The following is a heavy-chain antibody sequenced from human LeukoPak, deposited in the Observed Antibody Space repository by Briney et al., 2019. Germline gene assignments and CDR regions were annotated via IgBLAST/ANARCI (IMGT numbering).Heavy chain of an antibody. D-gene: IGHD4-17*01. Sequence: GESLKISCKGSGYSFTSYWIGWVRQMPGKGLEWMGIIYPGDSDTRYSPSFQGQVTISADKSISTAYLQWSSLKASDTAMHYCARGASATVTYFDYWGQGTLVTVSS. CDR3: ARGASATVTYFDY. V-gene: IGHV5-51*01. CDR1: GYSFTSYW. J-gene: IGHJ4*02. CDR2: IYPGDSDT.